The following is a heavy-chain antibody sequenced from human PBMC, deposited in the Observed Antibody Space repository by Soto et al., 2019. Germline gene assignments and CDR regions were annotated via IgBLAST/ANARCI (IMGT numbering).Heavy chain of an antibody. CDR2: IYYSGST. V-gene: IGHV4-31*03. J-gene: IGHJ3*02. CDR3: ARGVPAAWLCAFDI. CDR1: GGSISSGGYY. Sequence: QVQLQESGPGLVKPSQTLSLTCTVSGGSISSGGYYWSWIRQHPGKGLEWIGYIYYSGSTYYNPSRKSRVPCAVDTSKNHFSLKLSSVTAADTAVYSCARGVPAAWLCAFDIWGQGTMVTVSS. D-gene: IGHD2-2*01.